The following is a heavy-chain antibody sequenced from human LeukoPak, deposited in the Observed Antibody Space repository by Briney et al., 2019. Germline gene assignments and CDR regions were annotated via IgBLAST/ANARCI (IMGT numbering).Heavy chain of an antibody. CDR2: ISAYNGNT. Sequence: ASVKVSCKASGYTFTSYGISWVRQAPGQGLEWMGWISAYNGNTNYAQKLQGRVTMTTDTSTSTAYMELRSLRSEDTAVYYCAAEFPTETRNWFDPWGQGTLVTVSS. D-gene: IGHD2-2*01. CDR3: AAEFPTETRNWFDP. V-gene: IGHV1-18*01. J-gene: IGHJ5*02. CDR1: GYTFTSYG.